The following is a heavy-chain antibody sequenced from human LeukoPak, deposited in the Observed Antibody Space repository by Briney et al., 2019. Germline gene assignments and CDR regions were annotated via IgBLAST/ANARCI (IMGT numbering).Heavy chain of an antibody. V-gene: IGHV1-18*01. D-gene: IGHD5-18*01. Sequence: ASAKVSCKASGYTFTSYGISWVRQAPGQGLEWMGWISAYNGNTNYAQKLQGRVTMTTDTSTSTAYMELRSLRSDDTAVYYCARSRSGYSYGSSFDYWGQGTLVTVSS. J-gene: IGHJ4*02. CDR2: ISAYNGNT. CDR1: GYTFTSYG. CDR3: ARSRSGYSYGSSFDY.